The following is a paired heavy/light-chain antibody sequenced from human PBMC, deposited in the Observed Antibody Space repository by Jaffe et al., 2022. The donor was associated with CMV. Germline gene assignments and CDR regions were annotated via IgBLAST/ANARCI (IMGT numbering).Heavy chain of an antibody. CDR2: IKQDGTEK. V-gene: IGHV3-7*01. Sequence: EVQLVESGGGVVQPGGSLRLSCAASGFIFSNYWMSWVRQAPGKGLEWVATIKQDGTEKYYLDSVKGRFTISRDSAKTSLFLQMNSLRAEDTALYYCATSEVQYSTSSLYFDFWGRGTLVTVFS. D-gene: IGHD6-6*01. CDR1: GFIFSNYW. CDR3: ATSEVQYSTSSLYFDF. J-gene: IGHJ2*01.
Light chain of an antibody. J-gene: IGLJ3*02. CDR3: QVWDSSSDHVV. Sequence: SYVLTQPPSVSVAPGKTATIICRGDNIGTKSVHWYQQKPGQAPVLVFSYDRDRPSGILERFSGSNSGNTATLTISRVEAGDEADYYCQVWDSSSDHVVFGGGTTLTVL. V-gene: IGLV3-21*04. CDR2: YDR. CDR1: NIGTKS.